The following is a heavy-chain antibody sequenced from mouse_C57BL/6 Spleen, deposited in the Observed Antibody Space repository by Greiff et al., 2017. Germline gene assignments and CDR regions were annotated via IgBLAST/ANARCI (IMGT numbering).Heavy chain of an antibody. Sequence: VKLMESGAELMKPGASVKLSCKATGYTFTGYWREWVKQRPGHGLEWIGEIVPGSGSTNYNAKFKGNATFTADKSSNTAYMQLSSLTTEDSAIYYCAREGYYYGSRDYGGQGTTLTVSS. J-gene: IGHJ2*01. D-gene: IGHD1-1*01. CDR2: IVPGSGST. CDR1: GYTFTGYW. CDR3: AREGYYYGSRDY. V-gene: IGHV1-9*01.